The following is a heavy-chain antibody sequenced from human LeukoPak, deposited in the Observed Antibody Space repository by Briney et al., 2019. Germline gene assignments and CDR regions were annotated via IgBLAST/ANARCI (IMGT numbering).Heavy chain of an antibody. J-gene: IGHJ3*01. CDR2: IYYSGNT. CDR3: ARHDGSSWYYAFDV. Sequence: SETLSLTCTVSGVSISSYYWSWIRQPPGKGLEWIGYIYYSGNTNYNPSLKSRVTTSLDTSKNQFSLKLSSVTAADTAVYYCARHDGSSWYYAFDVWGQGTMVTVSS. CDR1: GVSISSYY. V-gene: IGHV4-59*08. D-gene: IGHD6-13*01.